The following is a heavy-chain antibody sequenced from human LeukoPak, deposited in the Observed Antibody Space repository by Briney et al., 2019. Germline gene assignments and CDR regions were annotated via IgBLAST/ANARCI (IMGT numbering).Heavy chain of an antibody. CDR3: ARFGYAAY. D-gene: IGHD5-12*01. Sequence: PSETLSLTCAVYGGSFSGYYWSWIRQPPGKGLEWIGEINHSGSTNYNPSLKSRVTISVDTSKNQFSLKLSSVTAADTAVYYCARFGYAAYWGQGTLVTVSS. CDR1: GGSFSGYY. J-gene: IGHJ4*02. V-gene: IGHV4-34*01. CDR2: INHSGST.